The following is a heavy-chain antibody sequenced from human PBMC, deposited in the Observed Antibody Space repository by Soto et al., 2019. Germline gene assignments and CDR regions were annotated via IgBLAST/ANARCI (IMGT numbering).Heavy chain of an antibody. Sequence: PGESLKISCKGSGYSFTSYWIGWVRQMPGKGLEWMGVIYPGDSDTRYSPSFQGQVTISADKSISTAYLQWSSLKASDTAMYYCARAGGRGDYYYGMDVWGQGTTVTVS. CDR1: GYSFTSYW. CDR2: IYPGDSDT. CDR3: ARAGGRGDYYYGMDV. V-gene: IGHV5-51*01. D-gene: IGHD3-16*01. J-gene: IGHJ6*02.